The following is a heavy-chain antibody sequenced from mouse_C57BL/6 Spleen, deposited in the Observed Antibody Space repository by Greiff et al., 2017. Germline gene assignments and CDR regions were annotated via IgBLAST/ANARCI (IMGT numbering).Heavy chain of an antibody. J-gene: IGHJ4*01. CDR2: IYPGGGDT. D-gene: IGHD2-14*01. V-gene: IGHV1-80*01. CDR1: GYAFRSYW. CDR3: ARGEYDGVRAYYAMDY. Sequence: QVQLQQSGAELVKPGASVKISCKASGYAFRSYWMNWVKQRPGKGLEWIGQIYPGGGDTNYNGKFKGKATLTADKSSSTAYMQLSSLTSEDLAVYCCARGEYDGVRAYYAMDYWGQGTSVTGSA.